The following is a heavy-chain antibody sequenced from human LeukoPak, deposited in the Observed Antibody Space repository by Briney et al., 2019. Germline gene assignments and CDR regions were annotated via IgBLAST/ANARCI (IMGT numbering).Heavy chain of an antibody. V-gene: IGHV4-4*07. CDR1: GGSISSYY. J-gene: IGHJ6*02. CDR2: IYTSGST. Sequence: SKTLSLTCTVSGGSISSYYWSWIRQPAGKGLEWIGRIYTSGSTNYNPSLKSRVTMSVDTSKNQFSLKLSSVTAADTAVYYCAREGQPPHARYGMDVWGQGTTVTVSS. CDR3: AREGQPPHARYGMDV. D-gene: IGHD2-2*01.